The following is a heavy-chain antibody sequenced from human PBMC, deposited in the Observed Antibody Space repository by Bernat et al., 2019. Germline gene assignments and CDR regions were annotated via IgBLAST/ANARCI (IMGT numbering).Heavy chain of an antibody. V-gene: IGHV4-30-2*01. Sequence: QLQLQESGSGLVKPSQTLSLTCAVPGGSISSGGYSWSWIRQPPGKGLEWIGYIYHSGSTYYNPSLKNRVTISVDRSKNQFSLKLSSVTAADTAVYYCARDFYGDPGYGMDVWGQGTTVTVSS. D-gene: IGHD4-17*01. CDR3: ARDFYGDPGYGMDV. CDR1: GGSISSGGYS. CDR2: IYHSGST. J-gene: IGHJ6*02.